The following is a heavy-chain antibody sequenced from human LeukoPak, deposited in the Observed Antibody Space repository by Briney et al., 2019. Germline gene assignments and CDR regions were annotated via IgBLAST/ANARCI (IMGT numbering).Heavy chain of an antibody. CDR3: AINYYASAFDY. J-gene: IGHJ4*02. CDR1: GFTFSSYW. Sequence: QPGGSLRLSCTASGFTFSSYWMTWVRQTPEKGLEWVANIRQDGGKKDYVASVKGRFTISRDNAKNSLYLQMNSLRAEDIAVYYCAINYYASAFDYWGQGTLVTVSS. V-gene: IGHV3-7*01. CDR2: IRQDGGKK. D-gene: IGHD3-10*01.